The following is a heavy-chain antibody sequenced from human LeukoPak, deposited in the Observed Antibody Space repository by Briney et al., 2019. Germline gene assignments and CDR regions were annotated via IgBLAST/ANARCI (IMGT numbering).Heavy chain of an antibody. CDR2: IYYSGST. Sequence: SETLSLTCTVSGGSISSYYWSWIRQPPGKGLEWIGYIYYSGSTNYNPSPKSRVTISVDTSKNQFSLKLSSVTAADTAVYYCARGGPRHYDILTGYFLPPYGMDVWGQGTTVTVSS. J-gene: IGHJ6*02. V-gene: IGHV4-59*01. CDR3: ARGGPRHYDILTGYFLPPYGMDV. CDR1: GGSISSYY. D-gene: IGHD3-9*01.